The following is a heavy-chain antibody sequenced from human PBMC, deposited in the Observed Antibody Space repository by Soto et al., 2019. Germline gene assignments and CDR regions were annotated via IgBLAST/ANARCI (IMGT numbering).Heavy chain of an antibody. CDR2: ISGSGGST. J-gene: IGHJ4*02. V-gene: IGHV3-23*01. Sequence: GSLRLSCAASGFTFSSYAMSWVRQAPGKGLEWVSAISGSGGSTYYADSVKGRFTIHRENSKKTMYLQMNSLRAEDTAVYYCAKALGYCSGGSCYRPFDYWGQGNLVTVSS. CDR3: AKALGYCSGGSCYRPFDY. D-gene: IGHD2-15*01. CDR1: GFTFSSYA.